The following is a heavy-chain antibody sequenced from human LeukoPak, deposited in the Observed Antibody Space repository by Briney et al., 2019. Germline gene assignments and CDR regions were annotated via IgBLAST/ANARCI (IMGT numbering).Heavy chain of an antibody. CDR3: ARYSYKHDC. Sequence: GGSLRLSCAASGFTFSHYWMTWVRQAPGKGLEWVANMKEDGSQETYVDSVKGRFTISRDNAKNSLYLQMNNVRAEDTAVNYCARYSYKHDCWGQGTLVTVSS. CDR2: MKEDGSQE. J-gene: IGHJ4*02. V-gene: IGHV3-7*01. D-gene: IGHD2-15*01. CDR1: GFTFSHYW.